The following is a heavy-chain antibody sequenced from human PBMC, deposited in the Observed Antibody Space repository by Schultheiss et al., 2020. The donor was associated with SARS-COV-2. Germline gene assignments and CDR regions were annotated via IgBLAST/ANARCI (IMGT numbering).Heavy chain of an antibody. V-gene: IGHV4-59*01. CDR2: IYYSGST. J-gene: IGHJ6*03. D-gene: IGHD2-2*01. CDR1: GGSFSGYY. Sequence: SETLSLTCAVYGGSFSGYYWSWIRQPPGKGPEWIGYIYYSGSTNYNPSLKSRVTISVDTSKNQFSLKLSSVTAADTAVYYCARARGNIVVVPAAIHYYYYMDVWGKGTTVTVSS. CDR3: ARARGNIVVVPAAIHYYYYMDV.